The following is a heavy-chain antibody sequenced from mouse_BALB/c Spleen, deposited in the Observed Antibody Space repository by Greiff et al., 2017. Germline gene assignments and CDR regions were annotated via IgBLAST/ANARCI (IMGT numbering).Heavy chain of an antibody. CDR2: ISSGGST. J-gene: IGHJ4*01. D-gene: IGHD1-1*01. V-gene: IGHV5-6-5*01. CDR1: GFTFSSYA. Sequence: EVMLVESGGGLVKPGGSLKLSCAASGFTFSSYAMSWVRQTPEKRLEWVASISSGGSTYYPDSVKGRFTISRDNARNILYLQMSSLRSEDTAMYYCARGPSYYGSSLDAMDYWGQGTSVTVSS. CDR3: ARGPSYYGSSLDAMDY.